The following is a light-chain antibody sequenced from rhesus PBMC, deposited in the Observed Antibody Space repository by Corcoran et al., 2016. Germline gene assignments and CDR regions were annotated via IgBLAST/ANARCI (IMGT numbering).Light chain of an antibody. J-gene: IGKJ1*01. CDR2: GAS. CDR3: QETSNLWT. CDR1: QSVSSK. V-gene: IGKV3-31*02. Sequence: EIVMTQSPATLSLSPGETATISCRTSQSVSSKLAWYQQKPGQAPRLLIYGASSRATGIPDRFSGSGSGTAFTLTISGLEPEDFAVYYCQETSNLWTFGQGTKVEIK.